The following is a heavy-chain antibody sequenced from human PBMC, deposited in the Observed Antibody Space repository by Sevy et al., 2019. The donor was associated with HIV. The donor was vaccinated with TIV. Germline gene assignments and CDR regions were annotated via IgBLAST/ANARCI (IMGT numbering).Heavy chain of an antibody. CDR2: IRDSGEST. J-gene: IGHJ3*02. CDR1: GFTFSSYA. D-gene: IGHD3-3*01. V-gene: IGHV3-23*01. Sequence: GGSLRLSCAAPGFTFSSYAMSWFRQAPGKGLEWVSTIRDSGESTYNADSVKGRFTISRDNSKNTLYLQMNSLRADDTAVYYCATGGDFWSGYSNDAFDIWGQGTMVTVSS. CDR3: ATGGDFWSGYSNDAFDI.